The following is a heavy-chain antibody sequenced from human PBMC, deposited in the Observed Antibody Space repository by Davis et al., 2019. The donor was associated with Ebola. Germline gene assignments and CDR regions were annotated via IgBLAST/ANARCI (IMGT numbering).Heavy chain of an antibody. J-gene: IGHJ4*02. CDR3: ARGHNYAHEY. V-gene: IGHV1-2*06. D-gene: IGHD4-11*01. Sequence: ASVKVSCKTSGYIFTGYYMHWMRQAPGQGLEWLGRVILKSGATNYAQKFQGRVTMTRDTSISTVYMELSSLRYDDTADYYCARGHNYAHEYWGQGTLVTVSS. CDR1: GYIFTGYY. CDR2: VILKSGAT.